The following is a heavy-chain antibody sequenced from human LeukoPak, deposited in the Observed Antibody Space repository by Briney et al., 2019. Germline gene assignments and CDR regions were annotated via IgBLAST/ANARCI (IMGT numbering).Heavy chain of an antibody. CDR1: GFTFSESW. V-gene: IGHV3-7*01. Sequence: GGSLRLSCAASGFTFSESWMTWVRQVPGQGLEWVAHINHEGGGIQYVDSVKGRFTISRDNAKGSVYLQMNSLKAEDTAIYHCATYINWVAGDVWGQGTTVIVSS. CDR3: ATYINWVAGDV. D-gene: IGHD1-1*01. J-gene: IGHJ6*02. CDR2: INHEGGGI.